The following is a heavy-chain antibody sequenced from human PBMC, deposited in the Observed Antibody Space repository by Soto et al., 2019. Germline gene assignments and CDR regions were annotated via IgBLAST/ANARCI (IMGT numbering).Heavy chain of an antibody. V-gene: IGHV3-33*01. J-gene: IGHJ4*02. CDR2: IWNDGSNE. CDR3: ARAVGPFDY. Sequence: QVQLVESGGGVVQPGRSLRLSCAASGFTFSVYGMHWVRQAPGKGLEWVAVIWNDGSNEYYGDSVKGRFTISRDNSKSTLFLHMSSLRADDTAVYYCARAVGPFDYWGQGTLVTVSS. CDR1: GFTFSVYG. D-gene: IGHD3-16*01.